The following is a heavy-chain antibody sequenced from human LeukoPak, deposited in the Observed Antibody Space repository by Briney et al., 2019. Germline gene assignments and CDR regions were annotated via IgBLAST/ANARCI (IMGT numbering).Heavy chain of an antibody. D-gene: IGHD4-17*01. V-gene: IGHV4-30-2*01. Sequence: SQTLSLTCGVSGGFISSGPFSWSWIRQPPGKGLEWIGHIYHTGTTYYNPPLKSRVTISMDRSKNQTSLKLNSVTAADTAVYYCARSQDGDYPFFDYWGQGTLVSVSS. CDR3: ARSQDGDYPFFDY. CDR1: GGFISSGPFS. J-gene: IGHJ4*02. CDR2: IYHTGTT.